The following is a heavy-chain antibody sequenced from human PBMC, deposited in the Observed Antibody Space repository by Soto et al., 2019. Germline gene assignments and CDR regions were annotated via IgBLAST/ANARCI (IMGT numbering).Heavy chain of an antibody. V-gene: IGHV4-30-4*01. J-gene: IGHJ6*02. CDR2: IYYSGST. Sequence: PSETLSLTCTVSGGSISSGDYYWSWIRQPPGKGLEWIGYIYYSGSTYYNPSLKSRVTISVDTSKNQFSLKLSSVTAADTAVYYCARDCSSASCQYGYYYYGMDVWGQGTTVTVSS. CDR3: ARDCSSASCQYGYYYYGMDV. D-gene: IGHD2-2*01. CDR1: GGSISSGDYY.